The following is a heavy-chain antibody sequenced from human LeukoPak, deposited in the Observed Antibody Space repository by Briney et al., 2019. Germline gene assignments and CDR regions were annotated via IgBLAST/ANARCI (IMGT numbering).Heavy chain of an antibody. CDR3: ARHGPTYFYDSSGVFDI. Sequence: GESLRISCKTSGYTFIHYWISWVRQVPGKGLEWMGRIDPSDSYTNYGPPLQGHVTISADRSMNTSYLQWSSLKASDTAMYYCARHGPTYFYDSSGVFDIWGQGTMVTVSS. D-gene: IGHD3-22*01. CDR2: IDPSDSYT. J-gene: IGHJ3*02. V-gene: IGHV5-10-1*01. CDR1: GYTFIHYW.